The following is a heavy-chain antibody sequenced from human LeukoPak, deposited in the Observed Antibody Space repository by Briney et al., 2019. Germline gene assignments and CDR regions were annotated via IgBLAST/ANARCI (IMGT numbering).Heavy chain of an antibody. CDR1: GGPISSSSYY. V-gene: IGHV4-39*01. CDR2: IYYSGST. Sequence: SETLSLTCTVSGGPISSSSYYWGWIRQPPGKGLEWIGSIYYSGSTYYNPSLKSRVTISVDTSRNQFSLKLSSVTAADTAVYYCARHQDYGSPADYWGQGTLVTVSS. D-gene: IGHD3-10*01. J-gene: IGHJ4*02. CDR3: ARHQDYGSPADY.